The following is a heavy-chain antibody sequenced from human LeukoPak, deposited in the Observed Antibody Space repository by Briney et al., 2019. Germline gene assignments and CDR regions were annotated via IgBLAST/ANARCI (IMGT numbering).Heavy chain of an antibody. CDR1: GGSFSGYY. CDR3: ARGAASSGREY. J-gene: IGHJ4*02. CDR2: INHSGST. V-gene: IGHV4-34*01. Sequence: SETLSLTCAVYGGSFSGYYWSWIRQPPGKGLEWIGEINHSGSTNYNPSLKSRVTISVDTSKNQFSLKLSSVTAADTAVYYCARGAASSGREYWGQGTLVTVSS. D-gene: IGHD6-19*01.